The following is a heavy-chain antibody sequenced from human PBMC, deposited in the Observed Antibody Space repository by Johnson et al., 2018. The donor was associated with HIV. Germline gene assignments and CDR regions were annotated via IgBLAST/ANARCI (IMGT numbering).Heavy chain of an antibody. J-gene: IGHJ3*02. V-gene: IGHV3-53*01. CDR2: IYDGDAT. D-gene: IGHD2-21*02. CDR1: EFTVSSNY. CDR3: ARASDSYCSADCYGDGFQI. Sequence: VLLLESGGGVVQPGGSLRLSCAASEFTVSSNYMSWVRQAPGKGLEWVSIIYDGDATYYADSVKGRFTISRDNAKNTLFLQMNSLRAEDTAVYYCARASDSYCSADCYGDGFQISDQGTKVIVSS.